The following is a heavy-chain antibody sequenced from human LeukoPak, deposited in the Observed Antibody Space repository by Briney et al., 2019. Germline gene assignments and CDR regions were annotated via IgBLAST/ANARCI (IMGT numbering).Heavy chain of an antibody. CDR3: ARDRPVITIFGVVTLGRGYYYYMDV. Sequence: GGSLRLSCAASGFTFSSYWMSWVRQAPGKGLEWVANIKQDGSEKYYVDSVKGRFTISRDSAKNSLYLQMNSLRAEDTAVYYCARDRPVITIFGVVTLGRGYYYYMDVWGKGTTVTVSS. CDR2: IKQDGSEK. V-gene: IGHV3-7*01. D-gene: IGHD3-3*01. CDR1: GFTFSSYW. J-gene: IGHJ6*03.